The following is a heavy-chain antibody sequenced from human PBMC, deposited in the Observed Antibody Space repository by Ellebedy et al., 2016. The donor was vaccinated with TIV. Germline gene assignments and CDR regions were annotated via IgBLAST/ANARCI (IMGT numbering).Heavy chain of an antibody. D-gene: IGHD3-16*01. CDR2: TYYSGTT. V-gene: IGHV4-61*01. J-gene: IGHJ3*01. Sequence: SETLSLXCTVSGGSVSSASFYWSWIRQPPGKGLEWLGYTYYSGTTNYNSSLKSRVTISIDTSKSQFSLKLSSVTAADTAMYFCARGNVHVGGFDVWGQGTMVTVSS. CDR3: ARGNVHVGGFDV. CDR1: GGSVSSASFY.